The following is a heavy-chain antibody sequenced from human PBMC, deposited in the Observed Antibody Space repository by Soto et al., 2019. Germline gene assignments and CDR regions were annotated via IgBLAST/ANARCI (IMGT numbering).Heavy chain of an antibody. CDR2: FSGSGGST. D-gene: IGHD2-8*01. CDR3: AKDEARRIVLMVYAFDY. V-gene: IGHV3-23*01. CDR1: GFTFSSYA. J-gene: IGHJ4*02. Sequence: GGSLRLSCAASGFTFSSYAMSWVRQAPGKGLEWVSAFSGSGGSTYYADSVKGRFTISRDNSKNTLYMQMNSLRAEDTAVYYCAKDEARRIVLMVYAFDYWGQGTLVTVSS.